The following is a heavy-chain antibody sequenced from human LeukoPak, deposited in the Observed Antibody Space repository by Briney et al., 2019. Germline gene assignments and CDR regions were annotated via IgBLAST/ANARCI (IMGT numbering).Heavy chain of an antibody. D-gene: IGHD2-2*01. V-gene: IGHV4-59*01. J-gene: IGHJ5*02. Sequence: SETLSLTCTVSGGSMSNYYWSWLRQPPGKGLEWIGHIYYIGNTNYNPSLKSRVSISVDTSKNQFSLKLGSVTAADTAVYYCAREDGYCNSIGCFSWFDPWGQGTLVTVSS. CDR1: GGSMSNYY. CDR3: AREDGYCNSIGCFSWFDP. CDR2: IYYIGNT.